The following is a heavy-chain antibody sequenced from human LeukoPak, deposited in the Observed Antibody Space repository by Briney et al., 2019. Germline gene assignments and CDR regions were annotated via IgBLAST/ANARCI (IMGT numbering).Heavy chain of an antibody. D-gene: IGHD6-6*01. CDR1: GGSISSSSYY. CDR2: INHSGST. J-gene: IGHJ5*02. V-gene: IGHV4-39*07. Sequence: SETLSLTCTVSGGSISSSSYYWGWIRQPPGKGLEWIGEINHSGSTNYNPSLKSRVTISVDTSKNQFSLKLSSVTAADTAVYYCARCSSSLRWFDLWGQGTLVTVSS. CDR3: ARCSSSLRWFDL.